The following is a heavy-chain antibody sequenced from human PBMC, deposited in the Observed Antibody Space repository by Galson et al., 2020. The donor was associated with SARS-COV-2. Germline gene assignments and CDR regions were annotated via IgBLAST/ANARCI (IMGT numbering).Heavy chain of an antibody. D-gene: IGHD3-9*01. CDR3: ARDHAYFDSWFDP. J-gene: IGHJ5*02. CDR1: GFTFSSYW. CDR2: INSDGSST. V-gene: IGHV3-74*01. Sequence: GESLKISCAASGFTFSSYWMHWVRPAPGKGLVWVSRINSDGSSTSYADSVKGRFTISRDNAKNTLYLQMNSLRAEDTAVYYCARDHAYFDSWFDPWGQGTLVTVSS.